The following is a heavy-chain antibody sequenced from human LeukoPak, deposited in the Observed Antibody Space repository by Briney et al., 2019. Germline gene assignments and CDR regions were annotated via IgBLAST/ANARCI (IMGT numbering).Heavy chain of an antibody. CDR3: AREVSEGFDF. J-gene: IGHJ4*02. CDR1: GFTFSGYS. CDR2: FGTRSTSI. Sequence: PGGSLRLSCTASGFTFSGYSMNWIRQAPGKGLEWVSSFGTRSTSIYHAGSVKGRFANSRDNAKNPLYLQMNSLRAENTALYYCAREVSEGFDFWGQGTLVTVSS. V-gene: IGHV3-21*01. D-gene: IGHD3-22*01.